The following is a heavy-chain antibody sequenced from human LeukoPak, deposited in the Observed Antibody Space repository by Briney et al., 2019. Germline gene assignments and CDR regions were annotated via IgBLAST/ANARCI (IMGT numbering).Heavy chain of an antibody. CDR2: IYYSGST. J-gene: IGHJ4*02. D-gene: IGHD3-22*01. CDR1: GGSISSSSYY. Sequence: SETLSLTCTVSGGSISSSSYYWGWIRQPPGKGLEWIGSIYYSGSTYYNPSLKSRVTISVDTSKNQFSLKLSSVTAADTAVSYCTRPISSGYYPFDSWGQGTLVTVSS. CDR3: TRPISSGYYPFDS. V-gene: IGHV4-39*01.